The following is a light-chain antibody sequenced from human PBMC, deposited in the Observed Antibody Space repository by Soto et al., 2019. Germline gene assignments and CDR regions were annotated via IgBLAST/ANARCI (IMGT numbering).Light chain of an antibody. CDR1: QSVSGTY. Sequence: EIVLTQSPATLSLSPGERATLSCRASQSVSGTYLAWYQQKPGQAPRLLIYGASSRATGIPDRFSGSGSGTDFTLTISRLEPEDFAVYYCQQLGSSLLTFGGGTKVDIK. V-gene: IGKV3-20*01. CDR3: QQLGSSLLT. CDR2: GAS. J-gene: IGKJ4*01.